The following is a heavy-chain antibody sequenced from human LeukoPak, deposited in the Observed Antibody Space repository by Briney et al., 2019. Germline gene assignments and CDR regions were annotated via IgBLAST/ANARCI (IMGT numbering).Heavy chain of an antibody. Sequence: ASVKVSCKASGYTFTSYGISWVRQAPGQGLEWMGWISAYNGNTNYAQKLQGRVTMTTDTSTSTAYMELRSLRSDDTAVYYCARAQGVRGYYYYYMDVWGKGTTVTVSS. V-gene: IGHV1-18*01. CDR2: ISAYNGNT. J-gene: IGHJ6*03. CDR3: ARAQGVRGYYYYYMDV. CDR1: GYTFTSYG.